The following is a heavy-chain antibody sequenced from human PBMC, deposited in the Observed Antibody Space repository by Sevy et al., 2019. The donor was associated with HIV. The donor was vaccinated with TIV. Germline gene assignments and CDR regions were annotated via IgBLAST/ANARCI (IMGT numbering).Heavy chain of an antibody. CDR1: GFPFSNYA. D-gene: IGHD4-17*01. J-gene: IGHJ4*02. V-gene: IGHV3-20*04. CDR2: INWNGGNI. CDR3: ARVGGDYGGNSVGFDY. Sequence: GGSLRLSCAASGFPFSNYAMSWIRQAPGKGLEWVSGINWNGGNIDYADSVKGRFTISRDRAKNSLHLQMDSLRAEDTAFYYCARVGGDYGGNSVGFDYWGQGTLVTVSS.